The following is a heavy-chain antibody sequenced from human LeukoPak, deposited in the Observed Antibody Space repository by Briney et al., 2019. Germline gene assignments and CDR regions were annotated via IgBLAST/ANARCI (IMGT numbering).Heavy chain of an antibody. CDR3: ARDPLYYDSSGYSY. Sequence: SETLSLTCTVSGDSITAYYWNWVRQPPGKGLEWIGYIYYSGSTNYNPSLKSRLTISVDTSKNQFSLKLSSVTAADTAVYYCARDPLYYDSSGYSYWGQGTLVTVSS. D-gene: IGHD3-22*01. V-gene: IGHV4-59*12. CDR1: GDSITAYY. CDR2: IYYSGST. J-gene: IGHJ4*02.